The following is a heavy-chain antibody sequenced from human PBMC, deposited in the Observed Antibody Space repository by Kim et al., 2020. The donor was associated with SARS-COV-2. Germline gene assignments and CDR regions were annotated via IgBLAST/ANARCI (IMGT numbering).Heavy chain of an antibody. CDR3: ARDRVGGWYSMDV. J-gene: IGHJ6*02. Sequence: YATSVKGRITISKDKYKNTLYLQMNSLRAEDTAVYYCARDRVGGWYSMDVWHQGTTVTVSS. V-gene: IGHV3-66*01. D-gene: IGHD6-19*01.